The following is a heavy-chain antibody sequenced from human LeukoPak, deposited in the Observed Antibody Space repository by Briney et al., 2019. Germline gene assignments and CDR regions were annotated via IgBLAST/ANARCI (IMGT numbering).Heavy chain of an antibody. CDR2: INPNSAGT. D-gene: IGHD2-21*01. Sequence: ALVKVSCKASGYTFSAYYMHWVRQARGQRPEWVGWINPNSAGTNYAQKFQGRVTVTRDTSISTTFMELSGLRSDDAAVYYCARGLGDFDGDGHTNPFDYWGQGTLVTVSS. CDR3: ARGLGDFDGDGHTNPFDY. CDR1: GYTFSAYY. J-gene: IGHJ4*02. V-gene: IGHV1-2*02.